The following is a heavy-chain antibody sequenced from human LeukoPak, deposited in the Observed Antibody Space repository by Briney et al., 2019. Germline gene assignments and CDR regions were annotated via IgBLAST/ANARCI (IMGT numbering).Heavy chain of an antibody. CDR2: IYTSGST. CDR3: ARGSYYYDSSGDNWFDP. D-gene: IGHD3-22*01. V-gene: IGHV4-61*02. Sequence: SQTLSLTCTVSGGSISSGSYYWSWIRQPAGKGLEWIGRIYTSGSTNYNPSLKSRVTISVDTSKNQFSLKLSSVTAADTAVYYCARGSYYYDSSGDNWFDPWGQGTLVTVSS. J-gene: IGHJ5*02. CDR1: GGSISSGSYY.